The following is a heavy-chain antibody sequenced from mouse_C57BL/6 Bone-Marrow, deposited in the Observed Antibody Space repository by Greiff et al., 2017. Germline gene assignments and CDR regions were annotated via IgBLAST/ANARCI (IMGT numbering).Heavy chain of an antibody. CDR1: GYTFTSYW. Sequence: QVQLQQPGAELVKPGASVKLSCKASGYTFTSYWMHWVKQRPGQGLEWIGMIHPNSGSPNYNEKFKSKATLTVDKSSSTAYMQLSGVTPEDSAVYYCARRYYYGSRESPRAMDYWGQGTSVTVSS. D-gene: IGHD1-1*01. CDR2: IHPNSGSP. J-gene: IGHJ4*01. V-gene: IGHV1-64*01. CDR3: ARRYYYGSRESPRAMDY.